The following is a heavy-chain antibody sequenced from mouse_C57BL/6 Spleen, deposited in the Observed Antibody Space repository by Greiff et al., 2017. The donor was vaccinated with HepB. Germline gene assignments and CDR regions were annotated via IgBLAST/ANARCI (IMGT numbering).Heavy chain of an antibody. D-gene: IGHD2-12*01. J-gene: IGHJ4*01. CDR1: GYTFTSYW. CDR2: INPSNGGT. CDR3: ARGRLTTGYAMDY. V-gene: IGHV1-53*01. Sequence: VQLQQSGTELVKPGASVKLSCKASGYTFTSYWMHWVKQRPGQGLEWIGNINPSNGGTNYNEKFKSKATLTVDKSSSTAYMQLSSLTSEDSAVYYCARGRLTTGYAMDYWGQGTSVTVSS.